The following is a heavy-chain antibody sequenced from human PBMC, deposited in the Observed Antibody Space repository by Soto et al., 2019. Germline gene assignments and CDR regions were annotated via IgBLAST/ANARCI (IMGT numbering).Heavy chain of an antibody. Sequence: PGGSLRLSCAASGFTFSDYYMSWIRQAPGKGLEWVSYISSSGSTIYYADSVKGRFTISRDNAKNSLYLQMNSLRAEDTAVYYCARDSTKVVVPAAPGGYWGQGTLVTVSS. CDR1: GFTFSDYY. J-gene: IGHJ4*02. D-gene: IGHD2-2*01. CDR2: ISSSGSTI. CDR3: ARDSTKVVVPAAPGGY. V-gene: IGHV3-11*01.